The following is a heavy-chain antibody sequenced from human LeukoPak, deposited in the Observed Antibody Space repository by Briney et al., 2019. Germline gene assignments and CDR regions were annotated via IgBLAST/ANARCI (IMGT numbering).Heavy chain of an antibody. CDR2: MNPNSGNT. Sequence: ASVKVSCKASGYTFTGYYMHWVRQAPGQGLEWMGWMNPNSGNTGYAQKFQGRVTMTRNTSISTAYMELSSLRSEDTAVYYCARGLGRSGSYYCYWGQGTLVTVSS. CDR3: ARGLGRSGSYYCY. J-gene: IGHJ4*02. D-gene: IGHD1-26*01. V-gene: IGHV1-8*02. CDR1: GYTFTGYY.